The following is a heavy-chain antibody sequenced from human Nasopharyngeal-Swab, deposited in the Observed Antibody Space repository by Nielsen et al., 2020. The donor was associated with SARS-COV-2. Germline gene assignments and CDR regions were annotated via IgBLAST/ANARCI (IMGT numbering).Heavy chain of an antibody. V-gene: IGHV3-9*01. D-gene: IGHD2-21*01. CDR2: ISWNSGSI. CDR3: AKDIRGDYWYFDL. Sequence: SLKISCAASGFTFDDYAMHWVRQAPGKGLEWVSGISWNSGSIGYADSVKGRFTISRDNAKNSLYLQKNSLRAEDTALYYCAKDIRGDYWYFDLWGRGTLVTVSS. J-gene: IGHJ2*01. CDR1: GFTFDDYA.